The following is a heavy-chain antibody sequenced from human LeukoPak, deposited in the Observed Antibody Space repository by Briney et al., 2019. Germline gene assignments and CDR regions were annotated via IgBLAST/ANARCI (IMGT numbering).Heavy chain of an antibody. CDR1: GFTFSSYS. D-gene: IGHD3-16*02. Sequence: GGSLRLSCAASGFTFSSYSMNWVRQAPGKGLEWVSSISSSSSYIYYADSVKGRFTISRDNAKNSLYLQMNSLRAEDTAVYYCARALPNPYRAQGAFDIWGQGTMVTVSS. CDR3: ARALPNPYRAQGAFDI. CDR2: ISSSSSYI. V-gene: IGHV3-21*01. J-gene: IGHJ3*02.